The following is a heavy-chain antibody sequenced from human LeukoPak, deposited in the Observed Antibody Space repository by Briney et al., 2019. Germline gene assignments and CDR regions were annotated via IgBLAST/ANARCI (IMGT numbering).Heavy chain of an antibody. D-gene: IGHD3-10*02. CDR2: ITSAGST. J-gene: IGHJ6*04. CDR1: GFTFSDFY. CDR3: AELGITMIGGV. V-gene: IGHV3-11*04. Sequence: GGSLRLSCAASGFTFSDFYMTWICQAPGKGLEWISYITSAGSTYYAGSVKGRFTISRDNAKNSLYLQMNSLRAEDTAVYYCAELGITMIGGVWGKGTTVTISS.